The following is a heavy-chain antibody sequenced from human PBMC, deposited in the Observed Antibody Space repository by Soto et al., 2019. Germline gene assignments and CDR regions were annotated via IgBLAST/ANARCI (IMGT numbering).Heavy chain of an antibody. D-gene: IGHD5-18*01. V-gene: IGHV1-69*13. CDR2: ITPIYPTT. CDR3: ARIPRYSFPTSDDLDS. J-gene: IGHJ4*02. CDR1: GGTFYTYP. Sequence: SVKVSCKASGGTFYTYPFSWVGQPPGQGLEWMGSITPIYPTTNYAERFQGRLTINADGSTHTAYMELTSLTSENTAVYYCARIPRYSFPTSDDLDSWGQGTLVTVSS.